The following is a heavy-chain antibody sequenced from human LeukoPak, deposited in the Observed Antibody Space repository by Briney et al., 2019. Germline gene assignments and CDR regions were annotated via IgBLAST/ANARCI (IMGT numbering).Heavy chain of an antibody. CDR2: IYYSGST. D-gene: IGHD6-13*01. J-gene: IGHJ5*02. Sequence: SETLSLTCTVSGGSISSYYWSWIRQPPGKGLEWIGYIYYSGSTNYNPSLKSRVTISVDTSKNQFSLKLSSVTAADTAVYYCARFGQQQLVSSKWFDPWGQGTLVTVSS. V-gene: IGHV4-59*01. CDR3: ARFGQQQLVSSKWFDP. CDR1: GGSISSYY.